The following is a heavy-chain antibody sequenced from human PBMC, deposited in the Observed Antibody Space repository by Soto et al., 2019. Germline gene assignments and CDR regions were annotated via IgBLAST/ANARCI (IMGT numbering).Heavy chain of an antibody. D-gene: IGHD3-3*01. CDR1: GFSLSTSGVG. Sequence: QITLKESGPTLVKPTQTLTLTCTFSGFSLSTSGVGVGWIRQPPGKALEWLALIYWDDDKRYSPSLKSRLAITKDTSKNQVVLTMTNMDPVDTATYYCAHLRSLDYYYGMDVWGQGTTVTVSS. CDR3: AHLRSLDYYYGMDV. V-gene: IGHV2-5*02. CDR2: IYWDDDK. J-gene: IGHJ6*02.